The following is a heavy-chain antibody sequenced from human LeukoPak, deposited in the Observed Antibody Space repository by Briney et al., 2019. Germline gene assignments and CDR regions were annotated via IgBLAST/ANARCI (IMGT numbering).Heavy chain of an antibody. CDR1: GYTFTSYD. Sequence: ASVKVSCKASGYTFTSYDINWVRQATGQGLEWMGWMNPNSGNTGYAQKFQGRVTMTRNTSISTAYMELSSLRSEDTAVYYCARAATVTRGYYYYYMDVWGKGTTVTISS. J-gene: IGHJ6*03. CDR3: ARAATVTRGYYYYYMDV. D-gene: IGHD4-17*01. CDR2: MNPNSGNT. V-gene: IGHV1-8*01.